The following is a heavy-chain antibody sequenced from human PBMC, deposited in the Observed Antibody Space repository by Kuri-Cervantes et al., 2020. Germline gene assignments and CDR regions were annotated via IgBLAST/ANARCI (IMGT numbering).Heavy chain of an antibody. CDR3: ARGGGMDV. Sequence: PSVKVSCKASGYTFTTYGISWVRQAPGQGLEWMGWISAFDGKTKFAQRLQGRVTMTRDTSISTAYMELSRLRSDDTAVYYCARGGGMDVWGQGTTVTVSS. V-gene: IGHV1-18*01. CDR1: GYTFTTYG. CDR2: ISAFDGKT. J-gene: IGHJ6*02.